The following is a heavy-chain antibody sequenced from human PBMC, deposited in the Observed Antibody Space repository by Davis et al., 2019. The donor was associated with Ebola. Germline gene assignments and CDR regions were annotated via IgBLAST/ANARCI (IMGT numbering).Heavy chain of an antibody. V-gene: IGHV1-18*01. J-gene: IGHJ5*02. CDR2: ISAYNGNT. CDR1: GYTFTSYD. CDR3: AREYGSIGWFDP. D-gene: IGHD1-26*01. Sequence: ASVKVSCKASGYTFTSYDINWVRQATGQGLEWMGWISAYNGNTNYAQKLQGRVTMTTDTSTSTAYMELRSLRSDDTAVYYCAREYGSIGWFDPWGQGTLVTVSS.